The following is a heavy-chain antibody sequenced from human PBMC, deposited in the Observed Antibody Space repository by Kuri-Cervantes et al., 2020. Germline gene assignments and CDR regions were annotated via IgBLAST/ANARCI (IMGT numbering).Heavy chain of an antibody. CDR3: AHSLWFGEFHDY. V-gene: IGHV2-5*01. Sequence: SGPTLVKPTQTLTLTCTFSGFSLSTSGVGVGWIRQPPGKALEWLAHIFSNDEKSYSTSLKSRLTISKDTSKNQVVLTMTNMDPVDTATYYCAHSLWFGEFHDYWGQGTLVTVSS. CDR2: IFSNDEK. J-gene: IGHJ4*02. D-gene: IGHD3-10*01. CDR1: GFSLSTSGVG.